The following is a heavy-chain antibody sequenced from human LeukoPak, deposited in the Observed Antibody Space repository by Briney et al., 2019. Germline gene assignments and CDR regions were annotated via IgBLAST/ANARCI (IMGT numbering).Heavy chain of an antibody. V-gene: IGHV1-18*01. CDR1: GYTFTSYG. CDR3: ARASPDSSSWYFWAGGNNWFDP. D-gene: IGHD6-13*01. CDR2: ISAYNGNT. J-gene: IGHJ5*02. Sequence: ASVKVSCKASGYTFTSYGISWVRQAPGQGLEWMGWISAYNGNTNYAQKLQGRVTMTTDTSTSTAYMELRSLRSDDTAVYYCARASPDSSSWYFWAGGNNWFDPWGQGTLVTVSS.